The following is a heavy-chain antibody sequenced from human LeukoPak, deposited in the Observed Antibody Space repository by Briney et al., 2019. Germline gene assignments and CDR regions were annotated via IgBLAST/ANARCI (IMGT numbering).Heavy chain of an antibody. CDR3: ARVWVAKKGRYDALNL. CDR2: IKEDGSEK. CDR1: GFTFSSYA. J-gene: IGHJ3*01. V-gene: IGHV3-7*01. D-gene: IGHD3-16*01. Sequence: GGSLRLSCAASGFTFSSYAMSWVRQAPGKGLEWVANIKEDGSEKYYVDSVKGRFIISRDNAKNSLYLQMNSLRADDTAVYYCARVWVAKKGRYDALNLRGQRTIVPVFS.